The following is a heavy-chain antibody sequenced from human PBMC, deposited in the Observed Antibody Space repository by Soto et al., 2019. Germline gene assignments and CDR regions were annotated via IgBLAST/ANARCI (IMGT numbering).Heavy chain of an antibody. J-gene: IGHJ4*02. CDR2: IWYDGSNK. CDR1: GFTFSSYG. V-gene: IGHV3-33*01. CDR3: ARDVTMVRGVPDY. Sequence: GGSLRLSCAASGFTFSSYGMHWVRQAPGKGLEWVAVIWYDGSNKYYADSVKGRFTISRDNSKNTLYLQMNSLRAEDTAVYYCARDVTMVRGVPDYWGQGTLVTVSS. D-gene: IGHD3-10*01.